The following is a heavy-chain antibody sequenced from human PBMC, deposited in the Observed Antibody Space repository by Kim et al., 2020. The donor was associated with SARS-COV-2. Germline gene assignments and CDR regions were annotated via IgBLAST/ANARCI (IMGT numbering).Heavy chain of an antibody. CDR2: ISGSGGST. D-gene: IGHD6-19*01. Sequence: GGSLRLSCAASGFTFSSYAMSWVRQAPGKGLEWVSAISGSGGSTYYADSVKGRFTISRDNSKNTLYLQMNSLRAEDTAVYYCAKDPGGWVAASDYFDYWGQGTLVTVSS. CDR3: AKDPGGWVAASDYFDY. V-gene: IGHV3-23*01. CDR1: GFTFSSYA. J-gene: IGHJ4*02.